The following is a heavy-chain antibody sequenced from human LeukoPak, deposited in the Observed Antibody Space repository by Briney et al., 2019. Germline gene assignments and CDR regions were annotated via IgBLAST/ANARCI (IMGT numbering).Heavy chain of an antibody. J-gene: IGHJ4*02. CDR1: GGSFSGYY. D-gene: IGHD3-22*01. Sequence: SETLSLTCAVYGGSFSGYYWSWIRQPPGKGLEWIGEINHSGSTNYNPSLKSRVTISVDTSKNQFSLKLSSVTAADTAVYYCARRLNYYDSSGYLPMYYFDYWGQGTLVTVSS. CDR2: INHSGST. V-gene: IGHV4-34*01. CDR3: ARRLNYYDSSGYLPMYYFDY.